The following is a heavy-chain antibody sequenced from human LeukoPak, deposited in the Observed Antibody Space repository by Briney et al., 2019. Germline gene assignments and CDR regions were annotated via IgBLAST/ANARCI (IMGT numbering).Heavy chain of an antibody. Sequence: ASVKVSCKASGYTFTGYFIHWVRQAPGQGLEWLGWMNPNSGNTGYAQNFQGRVTMTRNTSISTAYMELSSLRSEDTAVYYCARDYYGSKSSSFDPWGQGTLVTVSS. V-gene: IGHV1-8*02. D-gene: IGHD3-10*01. J-gene: IGHJ5*02. CDR3: ARDYYGSKSSSFDP. CDR1: GYTFTGYF. CDR2: MNPNSGNT.